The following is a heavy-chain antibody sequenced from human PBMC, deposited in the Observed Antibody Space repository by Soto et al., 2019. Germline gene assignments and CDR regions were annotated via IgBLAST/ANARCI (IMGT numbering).Heavy chain of an antibody. CDR3: ARDSGGGYCSGGSCRHYYYYGMDV. CDR2: ISYDGSNK. Sequence: SLRLSCAASGFTFSSYAMHWVRQAPGKGLEWVAVISYDGSNKYYADSVKGRFTISRDNSKNTLYLQMNSLRAEDTAVYYCARDSGGGYCSGGSCRHYYYYGMDVWGQGTTVTVSS. V-gene: IGHV3-30-3*01. D-gene: IGHD2-15*01. CDR1: GFTFSSYA. J-gene: IGHJ6*02.